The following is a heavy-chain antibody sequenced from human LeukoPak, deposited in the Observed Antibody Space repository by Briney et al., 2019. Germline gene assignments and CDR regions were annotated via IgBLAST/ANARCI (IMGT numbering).Heavy chain of an antibody. CDR1: GFTFSSYS. V-gene: IGHV3-21*01. Sequence: PGGSLRLSCAASGFTFSSYSMNWVRQAPGKGPEWVSSISSSSSYIYYEDSVKGRFTISRDNAKNSLYLQMNSLRAEDTAVYYCARDQLDYYDSSGYYSDFDYWGQGTLVTVSS. CDR2: ISSSSSYI. CDR3: ARDQLDYYDSSGYYSDFDY. D-gene: IGHD3-22*01. J-gene: IGHJ4*02.